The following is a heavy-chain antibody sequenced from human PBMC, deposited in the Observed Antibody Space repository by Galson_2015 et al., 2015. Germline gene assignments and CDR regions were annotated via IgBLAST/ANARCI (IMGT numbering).Heavy chain of an antibody. V-gene: IGHV4-39*01. Sequence: SETLSPTCTVSGGSISSSSYYWGWIRQPPGKGLEWIGSIYYSGSTYYTPSLKSRVTISVDTSKNQFSLKLSSVTAADTAVYYCARRGVVTAIQGFRTGPFDIWGQGTMVTVSS. D-gene: IGHD2-21*02. CDR2: IYYSGST. CDR1: GGSISSSSYY. CDR3: ARRGVVTAIQGFRTGPFDI. J-gene: IGHJ3*02.